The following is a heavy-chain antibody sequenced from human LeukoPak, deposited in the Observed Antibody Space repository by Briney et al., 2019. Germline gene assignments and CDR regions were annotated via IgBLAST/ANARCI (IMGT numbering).Heavy chain of an antibody. CDR2: INPNSGGT. D-gene: IGHD5-24*01. V-gene: IGHV1-2*02. J-gene: IGHJ4*02. CDR1: GYTFTGYY. Sequence: ASVKVSCKASGYTFTGYYMHWVRQAPGQGLEWMGWINPNSGGTNYAQKFQGRVTMTRDTSISTAYMELSRLRSDDTAVCYCARSRDGYNYGGLDYWGQGTLVTVSS. CDR3: ARSRDGYNYGGLDY.